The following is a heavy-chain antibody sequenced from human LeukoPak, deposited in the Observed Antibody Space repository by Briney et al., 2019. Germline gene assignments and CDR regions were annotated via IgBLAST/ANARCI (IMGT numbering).Heavy chain of an antibody. J-gene: IGHJ4*02. CDR2: VNPSGST. D-gene: IGHD1-26*01. CDR3: ARHRGSYPFDY. CDR1: GGSFTGYY. V-gene: IGHV4-34*01. Sequence: SETLSLTCAVFGGSFTGYYWSWIRQSPGRGLDWIGEVNPSGSTNYNPSFKSRVTISVDTSKNQFSLRLSSVTAADTAVYYCARHRGSYPFDYWGQGTLVTVSS.